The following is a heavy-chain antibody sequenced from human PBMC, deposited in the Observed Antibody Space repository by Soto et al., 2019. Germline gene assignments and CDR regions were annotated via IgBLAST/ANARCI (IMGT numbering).Heavy chain of an antibody. Sequence: SETLSLSSTVSGGSIGSYDWSWILKPPGKGLEWIGYTYYSGSTNYNPSLKSRVTISVDTSKNQFSLKLSSVTAADTAVYYCARVYFWFGEFTPYYYYYGMAFWAKGTTVTVS. V-gene: IGHV4-59*01. CDR3: ARVYFWFGEFTPYYYYYGMAF. D-gene: IGHD3-10*01. CDR1: GGSIGSYD. J-gene: IGHJ6*04. CDR2: TYYSGST.